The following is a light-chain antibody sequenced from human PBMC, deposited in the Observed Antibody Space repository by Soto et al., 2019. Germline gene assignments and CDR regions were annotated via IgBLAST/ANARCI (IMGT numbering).Light chain of an antibody. Sequence: IVWTQSPGTLSLSPGERATLSCRASQSVSSSYLAWYQQKPGQAPRLLIYGASSRATGIPDRFSGSGSGTDFTLTISRLEPEDFAVYYCQQYGSSRWTFGQGTKVDIK. J-gene: IGKJ1*01. CDR3: QQYGSSRWT. CDR2: GAS. V-gene: IGKV3-20*01. CDR1: QSVSSSY.